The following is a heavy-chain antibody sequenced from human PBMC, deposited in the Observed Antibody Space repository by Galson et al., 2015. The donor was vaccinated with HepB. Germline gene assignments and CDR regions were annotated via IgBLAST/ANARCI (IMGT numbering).Heavy chain of an antibody. D-gene: IGHD3-3*01. Sequence: SVKVSCKASGNTLNNYYMHWVRQAPGQGLEWMGIINPSGGSTSYAQKFQGRVTTIRDTSTSTVYMELSSLKSEDTAVDYCVRGTIFGAFLPFAMDGWGHGTTVIVSS. J-gene: IGHJ6*02. V-gene: IGHV1-46*02. CDR3: VRGTIFGAFLPFAMDG. CDR1: GNTLNNYY. CDR2: INPSGGST.